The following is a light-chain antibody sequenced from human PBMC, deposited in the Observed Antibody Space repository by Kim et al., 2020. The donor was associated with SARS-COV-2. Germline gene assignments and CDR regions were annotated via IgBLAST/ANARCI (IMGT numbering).Light chain of an antibody. CDR1: QNVSNN. J-gene: IGKJ1*01. CDR3: QQYGDSPT. Sequence: EIVLTQSPGALSLSPGERATLXCRASQNVSNNLAWYQQKAGQAPGLLIYDASRRAAGMPDRFSGGGSGTDFILTIKRLEPEDFAVYYCQQYGDSPTFGQGTKVELK. CDR2: DAS. V-gene: IGKV3-20*01.